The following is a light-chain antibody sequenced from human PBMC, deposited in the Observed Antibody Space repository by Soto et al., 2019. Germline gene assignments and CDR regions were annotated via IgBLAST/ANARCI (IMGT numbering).Light chain of an antibody. V-gene: IGKV3-15*01. CDR3: QHYNFWPHT. J-gene: IGKJ2*01. CDR1: QSVRDN. Sequence: EILLTQSPATLAVSPGEGATLSCRASQSVRDNLAWYQQKPGQAPRILIYRASTRATGVPARFSGSGSGTEFTLTISSLQSEDVSVYFCQHYNFWPHTFGQGTKVDIK. CDR2: RAS.